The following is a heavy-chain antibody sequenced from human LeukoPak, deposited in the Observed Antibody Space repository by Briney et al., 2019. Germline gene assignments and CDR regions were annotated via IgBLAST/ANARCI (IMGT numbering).Heavy chain of an antibody. V-gene: IGHV1-8*02. D-gene: IGHD3-3*01. J-gene: IGHJ6*02. CDR1: GYTFTSYY. Sequence: ASVKVSCKASGYTFTSYYMHWERQATGQGLEWMGWMNPNSGNTGYAQKFQGRVTMTRNTSISTAYMELSSLRSEDTAVYYCARVLAGFWYYYYYGMDVWGQGTTVTVSS. CDR2: MNPNSGNT. CDR3: ARVLAGFWYYYYYGMDV.